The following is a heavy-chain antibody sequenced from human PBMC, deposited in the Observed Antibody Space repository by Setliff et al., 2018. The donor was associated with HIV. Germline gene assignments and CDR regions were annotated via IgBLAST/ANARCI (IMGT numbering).Heavy chain of an antibody. CDR2: FYYTGST. Sequence: SETLSLTCTVSAASIRSHYWPWIRQSPGKGLEWIGNFYYTGSTDYNPSFKSRVTISLDKSNNQISLNLSSATAADTAVYYCARGDGYRANDAYYDTGMDVWGQGITVTAP. CDR3: ARGDGYRANDAYYDTGMDV. V-gene: IGHV4-59*11. CDR1: AASIRSHY. J-gene: IGHJ6*02. D-gene: IGHD5-12*01.